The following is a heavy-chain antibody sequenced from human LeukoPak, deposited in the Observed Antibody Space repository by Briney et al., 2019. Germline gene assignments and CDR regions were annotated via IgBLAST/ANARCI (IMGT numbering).Heavy chain of an antibody. CDR3: AKEVSVWYMDY. CDR2: ISSSSSTI. CDR1: GFTFSSYS. V-gene: IGHV3-48*01. Sequence: GGSLRLSCAASGFTFSSYSMNWVRQAPGKGLEWVSYISSSSSTIYYADSVKGRFTISRDNSKNTLYLQMNSLRAEDTAVYYCAKEVSVWYMDYWGQGTLVTVSS. J-gene: IGHJ4*02. D-gene: IGHD2-8*02.